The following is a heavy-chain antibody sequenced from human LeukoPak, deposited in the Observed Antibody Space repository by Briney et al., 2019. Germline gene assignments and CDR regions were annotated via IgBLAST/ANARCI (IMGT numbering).Heavy chain of an antibody. D-gene: IGHD3-10*01. V-gene: IGHV1-69*01. CDR3: ARVVGYYYGSYAFDT. J-gene: IGHJ3*02. CDR1: GGTFSSYA. CDR2: IIPIFGTA. Sequence: SVKVSCKASGGTFSSYAISWVRQAPGQGLEWMGGIIPIFGTANYAQKFQGRVTITADESTSTAYMELSSLRSEDTAVYYCARVVGYYYGSYAFDTWGQGTMVTVSS.